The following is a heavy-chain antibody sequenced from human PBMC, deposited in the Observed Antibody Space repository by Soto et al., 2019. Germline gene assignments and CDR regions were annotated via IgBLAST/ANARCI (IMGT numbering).Heavy chain of an antibody. CDR2: ISSSSSTI. D-gene: IGHD6-19*01. CDR1: GFTFSSYS. Sequence: EVQLVESGGGLVQPGGSLRLSCAASGFTFSSYSMNWVRQAPGKGLEWVSYISSSSSTIYYADSVKGRFTISRDNAKNSLYLQMYSLRDEDTAVYYCARERAVGIAVALNWFDPWGQGTLVTVSS. CDR3: ARERAVGIAVALNWFDP. J-gene: IGHJ5*02. V-gene: IGHV3-48*02.